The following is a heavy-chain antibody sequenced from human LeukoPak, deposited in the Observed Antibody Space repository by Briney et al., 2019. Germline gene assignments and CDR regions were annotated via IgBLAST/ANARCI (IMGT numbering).Heavy chain of an antibody. D-gene: IGHD1-14*01. CDR3: ATLPRGTEPPDYFYH. J-gene: IGHJ1*01. Sequence: SETLSLTCTVSGGSMSNYYWSWIRQPPGKGMVCIGSISYTGRTNYNPSLKSRVTLSVDPSKNQFSLKLSSVTAADTAVYYCATLPRGTEPPDYFYHWGQGTLVTVSS. CDR1: GGSMSNYY. CDR2: ISYTGRT. V-gene: IGHV4-59*08.